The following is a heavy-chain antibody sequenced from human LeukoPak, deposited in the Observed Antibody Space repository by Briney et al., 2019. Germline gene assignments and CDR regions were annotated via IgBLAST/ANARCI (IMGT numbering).Heavy chain of an antibody. CDR3: ARALYYDSSGYTNWFDP. V-gene: IGHV3-21*01. CDR1: GFTFSSYS. J-gene: IGHJ5*02. Sequence: PGGSLRLSCAASGFTFSSYSMNWVRQAPGKGLEWVSSIGSSSNYRYYADSVKGRFTISRDNAKNSLYLQMNSLRVEDTAVYYCARALYYDSSGYTNWFDPWGQGTLVTVSS. D-gene: IGHD3-22*01. CDR2: IGSSSNYR.